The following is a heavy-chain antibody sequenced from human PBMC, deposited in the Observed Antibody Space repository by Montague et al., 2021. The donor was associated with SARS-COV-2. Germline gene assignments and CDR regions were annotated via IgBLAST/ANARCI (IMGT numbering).Heavy chain of an antibody. Sequence: SETLSLTCTVSGGSISSRSYYWGWTRQPPGKGLEWNGSIYYSGRTYYHPSLKSRVTISVDTSKNQLSLKLGSVTAADTAVYYCARFPYYYDSSGSFDYWDQGTMVAVSS. CDR3: ARFPYYYDSSGSFDY. D-gene: IGHD3-22*01. V-gene: IGHV4-39*01. CDR2: IYYSGRT. J-gene: IGHJ4*02. CDR1: GGSISSRSYY.